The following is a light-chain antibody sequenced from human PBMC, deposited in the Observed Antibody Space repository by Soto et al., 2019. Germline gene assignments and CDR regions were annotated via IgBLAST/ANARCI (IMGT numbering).Light chain of an antibody. J-gene: IGLJ3*02. Sequence: QSVLTQPPSASGTPGQSLTISCSGSSSNIGSHFVYWYQHLPGTAPKLLIFRDGQRPSGVPARFFGSKSGTSASLAITGLRSEVEADYYCAVWDQSLTGWVFGGGTKLTVL. CDR2: RDG. V-gene: IGLV1-47*01. CDR3: AVWDQSLTGWV. CDR1: SSNIGSHF.